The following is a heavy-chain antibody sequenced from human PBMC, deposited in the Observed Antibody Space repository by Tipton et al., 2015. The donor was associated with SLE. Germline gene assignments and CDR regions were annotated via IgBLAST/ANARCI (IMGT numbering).Heavy chain of an antibody. CDR3: ARERSSTSLYYMDV. CDR1: GGSINSSSYY. D-gene: IGHD2-2*01. CDR2: IYYSGST. J-gene: IGHJ6*03. Sequence: TLSLTCTVSGGSINSSSYYWGWIRQPPGKGLEWIGSIYYSGSTYYNPSLKSRVTISVDTSKNQFSLQLSSVTAADTAVYYCARERSSTSLYYMDVWGKGTTVTVSS. V-gene: IGHV4-39*07.